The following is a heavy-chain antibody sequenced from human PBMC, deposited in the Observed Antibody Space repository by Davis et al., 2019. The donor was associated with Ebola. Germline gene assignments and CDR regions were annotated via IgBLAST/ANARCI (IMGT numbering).Heavy chain of an antibody. CDR2: TYYTSKRYN. J-gene: IGHJ6*02. CDR3: ARGGYGKDYYYYGMDV. D-gene: IGHD5-12*01. CDR1: GDSVSSNSGA. V-gene: IGHV6-1*01. Sequence: SETLSLTCAISGDSVSSNSGAWNWIRQSPSRGLEWLGRTYYTSKRYNDYAVSMKSRITINADSSKNHISLQLNSVTPEDTAVYYCARGGYGKDYYYYGMDVWGQGTTVTVSS.